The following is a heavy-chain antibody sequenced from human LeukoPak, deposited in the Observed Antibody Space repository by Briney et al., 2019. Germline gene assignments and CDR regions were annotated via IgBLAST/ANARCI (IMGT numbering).Heavy chain of an antibody. CDR1: GGSISSSSYY. V-gene: IGHV4-39*01. D-gene: IGHD3-10*01. Sequence: SETLSLTCTVSGGSISSSSYYWGWIRQPPGKGLEWIGSIYYSGSTWSSLKSRVTISVDTSKNQFSLKLSSVTAADTAVYYCARHVGSPYFDYWGQGTLVTVSS. J-gene: IGHJ4*02. CDR2: IYYSGST. CDR3: ARHVGSPYFDY.